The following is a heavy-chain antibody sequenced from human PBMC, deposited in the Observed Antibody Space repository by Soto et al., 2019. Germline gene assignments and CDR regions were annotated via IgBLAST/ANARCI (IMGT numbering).Heavy chain of an antibody. V-gene: IGHV3-48*02. Sequence: EVQLVESGGGLVQPGGSLRLSCAASGFTFSSYSMNWVRQAPGKGLEWVSYISSSSSTIYYADSVKGRFTISRDNAKKSLYLQMNSLRDEDTAVYYCAREEIAVAGTVFDYWGQGTLVTVSS. CDR2: ISSSSSTI. CDR3: AREEIAVAGTVFDY. J-gene: IGHJ4*02. D-gene: IGHD6-19*01. CDR1: GFTFSSYS.